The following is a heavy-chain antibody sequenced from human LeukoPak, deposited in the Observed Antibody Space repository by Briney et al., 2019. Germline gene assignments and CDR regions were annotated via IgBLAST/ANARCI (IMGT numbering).Heavy chain of an antibody. J-gene: IGHJ4*02. CDR2: ISAYNGNT. CDR3: ARVMITFRTIDY. V-gene: IGHV1-18*01. CDR1: GYTFTSYG. Sequence: ASVTVSFKASGYTFTSYGISWVRQAPGQGLEWMGWISAYNGNTNYAQKLQGRVTMTTDTSTSTAYMELRSLRSDDTAVYYCARVMITFRTIDYWGQGTLVTVSS. D-gene: IGHD3-16*01.